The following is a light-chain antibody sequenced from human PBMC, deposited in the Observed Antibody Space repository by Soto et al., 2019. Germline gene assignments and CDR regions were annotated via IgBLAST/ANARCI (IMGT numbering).Light chain of an antibody. J-gene: IGLJ1*01. CDR1: SSDVGIYNL. Sequence: QSAPTQPASVSGSPGQSITISCPGASSDVGIYNLVSWYQQHPGKAPKLMIFEVSKRPSGVSTRFSGSKSGNTASLTISGLLAEDEAEYCCCSYASGSTYCFGTGPKLTV. CDR3: CSYASGSTYC. V-gene: IGLV2-23*02. CDR2: EVS.